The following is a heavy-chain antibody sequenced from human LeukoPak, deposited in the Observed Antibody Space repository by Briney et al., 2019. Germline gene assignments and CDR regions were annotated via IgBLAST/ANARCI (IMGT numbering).Heavy chain of an antibody. Sequence: ASVKVSCKVSGYTLTELSMHWVRQAPGKGLEWMGGFDPKDGETIYAQKFQGRVTMTEDTSTDTAYMELSSLRPEDTAVYYCARGFRDSSGRKPDYWGQGTLVTVSS. J-gene: IGHJ4*02. CDR1: GYTLTELS. V-gene: IGHV1-24*01. CDR2: FDPKDGET. CDR3: ARGFRDSSGRKPDY. D-gene: IGHD3-22*01.